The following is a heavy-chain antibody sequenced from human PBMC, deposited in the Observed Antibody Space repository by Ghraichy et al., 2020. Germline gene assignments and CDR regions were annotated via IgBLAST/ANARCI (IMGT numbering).Heavy chain of an antibody. CDR1: GFTVSSNY. V-gene: IGHV3-53*04. CDR2: IYSGGST. J-gene: IGHJ4*02. Sequence: LSLTCAASGFTVSSNYMSWVRQAPGKGLEWVSVIYSGGSTYYADSVKGRFTISRHNSKNTLYLQMNSLRAEDTAVYYCARGAIAAAGQPIDYWGQGTLVTVSS. D-gene: IGHD6-13*01. CDR3: ARGAIAAAGQPIDY.